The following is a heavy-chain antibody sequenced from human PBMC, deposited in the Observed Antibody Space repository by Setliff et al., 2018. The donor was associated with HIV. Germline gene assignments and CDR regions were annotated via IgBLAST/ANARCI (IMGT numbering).Heavy chain of an antibody. V-gene: IGHV1-24*01. Sequence: VASVKVSCKVSGYTVTELSINWVRQAPGKGPEWMGGFDPEDNKIVYAQKFQGRVTTTEDTSTDTAYMELNRLRSDDTAVYYCARSYIAFLSTWYYGMDVWGQGTTVTVSS. CDR3: ARSYIAFLSTWYYGMDV. CDR1: GYTVTELS. CDR2: FDPEDNKI. J-gene: IGHJ6*02. D-gene: IGHD5-18*01.